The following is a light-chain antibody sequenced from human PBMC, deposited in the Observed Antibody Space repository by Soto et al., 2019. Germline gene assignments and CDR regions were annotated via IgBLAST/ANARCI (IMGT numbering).Light chain of an antibody. V-gene: IGLV2-14*03. Sequence: QSALTQPASVSGSPGQSITISCTGTSSDVGGYNYVSWYQQLPGKAPQLMIYDVSNRPSGVSTRFSGSKSGNTASLTISGLQAEDEADYYCSSYTSSSTRVFGTGTKVTVL. J-gene: IGLJ1*01. CDR1: SSDVGGYNY. CDR2: DVS. CDR3: SSYTSSSTRV.